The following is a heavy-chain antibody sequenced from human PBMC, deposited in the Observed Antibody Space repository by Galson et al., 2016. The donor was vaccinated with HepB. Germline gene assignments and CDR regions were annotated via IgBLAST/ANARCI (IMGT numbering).Heavy chain of an antibody. V-gene: IGHV3-73*01. CDR2: IRSNANSDAT. CDR3: SQGGSSGYYNGMDV. Sequence: SLRLSCAASGFTVSASTIHWVRQASGKGLEWVGRIRSNANSDATAYAASVRGRFTISRDDSKNTAYLQMNSLKTEDTAVYYCSQGGSSGYYNGMDVWGQGTTVTVSS. J-gene: IGHJ6*02. D-gene: IGHD1-26*01. CDR1: GFTVSAST.